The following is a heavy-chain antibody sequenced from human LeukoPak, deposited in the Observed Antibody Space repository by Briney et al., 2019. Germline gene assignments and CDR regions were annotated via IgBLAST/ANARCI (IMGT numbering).Heavy chain of an antibody. V-gene: IGHV3-23*01. J-gene: IGHJ4*02. D-gene: IGHD3-10*01. CDR2: ITGSGGST. Sequence: GGSLRLSCVASGFTFSNFAMNWVRQAPGKGLEWVSTITGSGGSTYYADSVKGRFTISRDNSKNTLYLQMNSLRAEDTAVYYCAKVRWFGEFSEFDYWGQGTLVTVSS. CDR3: AKVRWFGEFSEFDY. CDR1: GFTFSNFA.